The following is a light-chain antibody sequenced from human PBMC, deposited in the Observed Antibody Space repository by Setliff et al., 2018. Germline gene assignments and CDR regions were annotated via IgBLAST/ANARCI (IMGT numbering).Light chain of an antibody. CDR2: DVT. Sequence: QSVLAQPRSVSGSPGQSVTISCAGTSSDFAAYNYVSWYQQHPGKAPKLMIYDVTKRPSGVPDRFSGSKSGNTASLAISGLQAEDEADYHCCSYAGSYTLVFGGGTKVTVL. CDR3: CSYAGSYTLV. CDR1: SSDFAAYNY. J-gene: IGLJ3*02. V-gene: IGLV2-11*01.